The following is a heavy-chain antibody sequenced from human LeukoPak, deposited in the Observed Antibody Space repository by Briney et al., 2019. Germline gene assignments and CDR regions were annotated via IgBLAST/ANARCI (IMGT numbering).Heavy chain of an antibody. Sequence: GASVKVSCKASGYTFTSYGISWVRQAPGQGLEWMGWISAYNGNTNYAQKLQGRVTMTTDTSTSTAYMELRSLRSADTAVYYCARGLRGYSGYDPVDYWGQGTLVTVSS. CDR2: ISAYNGNT. CDR1: GYTFTSYG. J-gene: IGHJ4*02. D-gene: IGHD5-12*01. CDR3: ARGLRGYSGYDPVDY. V-gene: IGHV1-18*01.